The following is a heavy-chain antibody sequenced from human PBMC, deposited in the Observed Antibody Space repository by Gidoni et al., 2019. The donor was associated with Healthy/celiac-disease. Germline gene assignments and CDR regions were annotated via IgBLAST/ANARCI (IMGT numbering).Heavy chain of an antibody. D-gene: IGHD6-6*01. CDR1: GGSISSGGYY. V-gene: IGHV4-31*03. CDR3: ARVEVAARPASSYYYGMDV. CDR2: IYSSGST. J-gene: IGHJ6*02. Sequence: VKPSQTLSLTCTVSGGSISSGGYYWSWIRQHPGKGLEWIGYIYSSGSTYYNPSLKSRVTISVDTSKNQFSLKLSSVTAADTAVYYCARVEVAARPASSYYYGMDVWGQGTTVTVSS.